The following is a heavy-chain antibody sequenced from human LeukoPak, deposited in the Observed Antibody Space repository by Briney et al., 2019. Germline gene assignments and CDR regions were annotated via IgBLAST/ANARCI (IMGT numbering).Heavy chain of an antibody. CDR3: AKDRGWFGELLPYFEY. CDR2: LGGSGGST. CDR1: GFILSSFA. V-gene: IGHV3-23*01. D-gene: IGHD3-10*01. J-gene: IGHJ4*02. Sequence: PGGSLRLSRAVSGFILSSFATSWARHPPGRGREWVSALGGSGGSTYYVDSVKGRFTSSRDNSKNTLYLRMKSLRAEDTAVYYCAKDRGWFGELLPYFEYWGQGNLVTVSS.